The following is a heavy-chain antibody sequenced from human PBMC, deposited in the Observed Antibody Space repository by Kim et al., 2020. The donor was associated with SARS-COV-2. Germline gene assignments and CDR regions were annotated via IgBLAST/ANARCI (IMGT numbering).Heavy chain of an antibody. D-gene: IGHD2-15*01. Sequence: GGSLRLSCAASGFTFSSYGMHWVRQAPGKGLEWVAVISHDGNNKDYKDSVKGRFTISRDNSKNTLYMQMNSLRADDTAVYYCAKAHCSGGGYYWTFDFWGQGTLVAVSS. CDR2: ISHDGNNK. V-gene: IGHV3-30*18. J-gene: IGHJ4*02. CDR1: GFTFSSYG. CDR3: AKAHCSGGGYYWTFDF.